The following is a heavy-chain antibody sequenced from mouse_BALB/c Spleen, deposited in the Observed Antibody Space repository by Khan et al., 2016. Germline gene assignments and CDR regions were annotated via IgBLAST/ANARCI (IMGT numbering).Heavy chain of an antibody. D-gene: IGHD2-4*01. CDR3: ARPDYLAY. CDR2: IDPANGNT. CDR1: GFNIKDTY. J-gene: IGHJ3*01. V-gene: IGHV14-3*02. Sequence: EVQLQESGAELVKPGASVKLSCTASGFNIKDTYMHWVKQRPEQGLEWIGRIDPANGNTKYDPKFQGKATITADTSSNTAYLQLSSLTSEDTAVYYCARPDYLAYWGQGTLVTVSA.